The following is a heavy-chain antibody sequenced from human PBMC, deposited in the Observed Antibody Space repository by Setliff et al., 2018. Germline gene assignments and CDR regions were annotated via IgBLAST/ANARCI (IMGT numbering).Heavy chain of an antibody. CDR1: GYTFTSYA. CDR3: ATSPKKVTGSDYYNYYMDV. V-gene: IGHV1-3*01. CDR2: INAGNGNT. J-gene: IGHJ6*03. D-gene: IGHD3-9*01. Sequence: WASVKVSCKASGYTFTSYAMHWVRQAPGQRLEWMGWINAGNGNTKYSQKFQDRVSITADRTTYTAYLELTSLTLEDTAVYYCATSPKKVTGSDYYNYYMDVWGKGTTVTVSS.